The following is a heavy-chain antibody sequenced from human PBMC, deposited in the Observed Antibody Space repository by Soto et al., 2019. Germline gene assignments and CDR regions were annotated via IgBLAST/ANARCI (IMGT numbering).Heavy chain of an antibody. CDR2: ITINGNT. V-gene: IGHV4-4*07. CDR1: GAYISDFS. J-gene: IGHJ5*02. CDR3: ERAYNWFDP. Sequence: SETLSLTCRVPGAYISDFSWSWIRQPAGKGLEWIGRITINGNTQKNPSFKSRVTMSIDTSKNQFSLKLSSVTAADTAVYYCERAYNWFDPWGQGTLVTVSS.